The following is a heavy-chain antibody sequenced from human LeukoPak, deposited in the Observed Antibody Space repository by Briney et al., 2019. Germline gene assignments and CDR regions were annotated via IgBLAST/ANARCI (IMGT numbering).Heavy chain of an antibody. Sequence: ASVTVSCKASGDTFSSYGSSWVRQAPGQGLEWMGWISAYNGNTNYAQKLQGRVTMTTDTSTSTAYMELRSLRSDDTAVYYCARDYYYYGMDVWGQGTTVTVSS. CDR1: GDTFSSYG. CDR2: ISAYNGNT. V-gene: IGHV1-18*01. CDR3: ARDYYYYGMDV. J-gene: IGHJ6*02.